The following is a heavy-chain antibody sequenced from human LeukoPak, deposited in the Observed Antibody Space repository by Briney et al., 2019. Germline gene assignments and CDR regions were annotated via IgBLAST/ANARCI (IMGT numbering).Heavy chain of an antibody. CDR1: GFTFSSYS. J-gene: IGHJ5*02. CDR3: AKDLRLFRGGWFDP. Sequence: GGSLRLSCAASGFTFSSYSMNWARQAPGKGLEWVSSISSSSSYIYYADSVKGRFTISRDNAKNSLYLQMNSLRAEDTAVYYCAKDLRLFRGGWFDPWGQGTLVTVSS. V-gene: IGHV3-21*01. D-gene: IGHD3-22*01. CDR2: ISSSSSYI.